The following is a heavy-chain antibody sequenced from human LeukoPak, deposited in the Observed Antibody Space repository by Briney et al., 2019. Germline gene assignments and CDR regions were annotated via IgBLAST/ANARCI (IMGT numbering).Heavy chain of an antibody. D-gene: IGHD1-26*01. V-gene: IGHV3-23*01. Sequence: GGSLRLSCAASRFTFNRYSMSWVRQAPGKGLQWVSSISASGGGTHYASSVRGRFSISRDNSKDTVFLQMNGLRAEDTAIYYCAKWDESFYYMDVWGQGTTVTVSS. J-gene: IGHJ6*03. CDR2: ISASGGGT. CDR3: AKWDESFYYMDV. CDR1: RFTFNRYS.